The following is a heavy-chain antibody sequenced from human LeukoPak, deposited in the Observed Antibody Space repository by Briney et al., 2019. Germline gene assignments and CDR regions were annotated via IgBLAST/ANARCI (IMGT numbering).Heavy chain of an antibody. Sequence: TSETLSLTCTVSGGSTSSYYWSWIRQPPGKGLEWIGYIYYSGSTNYNPSLKSRVTISVDTSKNQFSLKLSSVTAADTAVYYCARALSLYYYYYMDVWGKGTTVTVSS. V-gene: IGHV4-59*01. CDR3: ARALSLYYYYYMDV. J-gene: IGHJ6*03. CDR2: IYYSGST. CDR1: GGSTSSYY.